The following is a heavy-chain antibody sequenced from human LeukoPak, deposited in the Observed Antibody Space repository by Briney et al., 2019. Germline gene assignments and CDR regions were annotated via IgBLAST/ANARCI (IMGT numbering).Heavy chain of an antibody. J-gene: IGHJ4*02. V-gene: IGHV3-30*02. CDR1: GFTFSSYG. CDR2: IRYDGSSK. D-gene: IGHD1-26*01. CDR3: AKGDGGSYQYYFDY. Sequence: GGSLRLSCAASGFTFSSYGMHWVRQAPGKGLEWVAFIRYDGSSKYYADSVKGRFTISRDNSKNTLYLQMNSLRAEDTAVYYCAKGDGGSYQYYFDYWGQGTLVTVSS.